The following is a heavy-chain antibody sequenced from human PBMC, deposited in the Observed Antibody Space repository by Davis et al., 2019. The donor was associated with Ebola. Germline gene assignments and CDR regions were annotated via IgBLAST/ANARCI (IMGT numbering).Heavy chain of an antibody. CDR3: AKGPDDFWSGYPLDYGMDV. Sequence: PSETLSLTCAIYGGSFSGYYWSWIRQPPGKGLEWIGYIYYSGSTNYNPSLKSRVTISVDTSKNQFSLKLSSVTAADTAVYYCAKGPDDFWSGYPLDYGMDVWGQGTTVTVSS. CDR2: IYYSGST. D-gene: IGHD3-3*01. V-gene: IGHV4-34*01. J-gene: IGHJ6*02. CDR1: GGSFSGYY.